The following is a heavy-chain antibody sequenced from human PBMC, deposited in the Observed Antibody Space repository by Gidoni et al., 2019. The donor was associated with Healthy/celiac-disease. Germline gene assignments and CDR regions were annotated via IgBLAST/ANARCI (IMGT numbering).Heavy chain of an antibody. CDR3: ARAPAKQWPED. CDR2: IYYSGST. CDR1: GGSVSSGSYY. V-gene: IGHV4-61*01. D-gene: IGHD6-19*01. Sequence: QVQLQESGPGLAKPSETLSLTCTVSGGSVSSGSYYWSWIRQPPGKGLEWIGYIYYSGSTHYNPSLKSRVTISVDTYKNQFSLKLSSVTAADTAVYYCARAPAKQWPEDWGQGTLVTVSS. J-gene: IGHJ4*02.